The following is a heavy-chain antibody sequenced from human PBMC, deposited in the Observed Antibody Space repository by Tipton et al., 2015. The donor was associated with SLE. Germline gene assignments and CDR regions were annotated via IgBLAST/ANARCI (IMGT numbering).Heavy chain of an antibody. Sequence: TLSLTCTVSGGSISSSHYYWDWIRPPPGKGLEWLGSIYSSGGTYYNPSLKSRVTISVDTSKNQSSLELSSVTAADTAVYYCAGTNYDVLTGYHRVDTFDIWGQGTMVTVSS. CDR1: GGSISSSHYY. V-gene: IGHV4-39*07. J-gene: IGHJ3*02. D-gene: IGHD3-9*01. CDR2: IYSSGGT. CDR3: AGTNYDVLTGYHRVDTFDI.